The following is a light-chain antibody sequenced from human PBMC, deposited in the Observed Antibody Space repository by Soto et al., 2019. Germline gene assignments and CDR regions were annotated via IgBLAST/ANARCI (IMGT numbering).Light chain of an antibody. V-gene: IGLV2-11*01. J-gene: IGLJ3*02. Sequence: QSALTQPRSVSGSPGQSVTISCTGTTGDVGAYDFVSWYQLHPGKAPKLMIFDAIKRPSGVPDRFSASKSGNTASLAISGLQAEDEGDYYCCSYAGSVTWVFGGGTKLTVL. CDR1: TGDVGAYDF. CDR3: CSYAGSVTWV. CDR2: DAI.